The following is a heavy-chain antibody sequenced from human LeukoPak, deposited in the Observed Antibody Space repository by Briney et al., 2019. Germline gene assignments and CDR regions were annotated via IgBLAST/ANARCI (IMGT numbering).Heavy chain of an antibody. J-gene: IGHJ6*03. V-gene: IGHV3-21*01. D-gene: IGHD2-21*01. Sequence: GGSLRLSCAASGFTFDTYNFNWVRQAPGKGLEWVASIRSYSSYIHYADSVKGRFTISRDDAKRSLDLQMNSPRAEDTAVYFCARYSEVYYYVDVWGAGTTVIVSS. CDR1: GFTFDTYN. CDR3: ARYSEVYYYVDV. CDR2: IRSYSSYI.